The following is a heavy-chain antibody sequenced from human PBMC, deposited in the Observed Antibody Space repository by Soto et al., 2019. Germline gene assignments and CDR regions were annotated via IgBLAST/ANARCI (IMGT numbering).Heavy chain of an antibody. Sequence: QVQLVESGGGVVQPGRSLRLSCAASGFTFSTYGMHWVRQAPGKGLEWVAVISYDGSNKYYADSVKGRFTISRDNSKNTLCLQMSCLRAGDTAVYYCAKGFSYSVIDYWGQGTMVTVSS. CDR3: AKGFSYSVIDY. V-gene: IGHV3-30*18. CDR2: ISYDGSNK. D-gene: IGHD5-18*01. J-gene: IGHJ4*02. CDR1: GFTFSTYG.